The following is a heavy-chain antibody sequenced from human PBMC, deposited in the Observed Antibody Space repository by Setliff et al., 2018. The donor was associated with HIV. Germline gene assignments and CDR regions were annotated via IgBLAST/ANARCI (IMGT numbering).Heavy chain of an antibody. Sequence: GGSLRLSCAVSGFTFSSHWMVWVRQAPGKGLEWVANINQDGSEKNYVDSVKGRFTISRDNSKSTLYLQMNSLRAEDTAVYYCAKDRGSGYYSPSDYWGQGTLVTVSS. D-gene: IGHD3-22*01. CDR1: GFTFSSHW. V-gene: IGHV3-7*03. J-gene: IGHJ4*02. CDR2: INQDGSEK. CDR3: AKDRGSGYYSPSDY.